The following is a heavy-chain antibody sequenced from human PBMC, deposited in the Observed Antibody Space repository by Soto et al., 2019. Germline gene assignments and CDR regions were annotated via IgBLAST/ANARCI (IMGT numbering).Heavy chain of an antibody. J-gene: IGHJ4*02. CDR1: GYTFTSYG. CDR2: ISAYNGNT. D-gene: IGHD3-22*01. V-gene: IGHV1-18*01. CDR3: ARDPTSTKYYYDSSGYQI. Sequence: ASVKVSCKASGYTFTSYGISWVRQAPGQGLEWMGWISAYNGNTNYAQKLQGRVTMTTDTSTSTAYMELRSLRSDDTAVYYCARDPTSTKYYYDSSGYQIWGQGTLVTVPS.